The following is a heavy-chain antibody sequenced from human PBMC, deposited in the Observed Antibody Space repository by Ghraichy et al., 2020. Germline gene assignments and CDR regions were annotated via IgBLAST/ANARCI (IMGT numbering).Heavy chain of an antibody. J-gene: IGHJ3*02. CDR2: ISSDSGYI. CDR3: AKNIADRREAFDM. V-gene: IGHV3-21*01. Sequence: GGSLRLSCAASGFTFGAYSMNWVRQPPGKGLEWVSSISSDSGYIYYAGSVKGRFTISRDNAKDSVFLQMNSLRAEDTAVYYCAKNIADRREAFDMWGQGTMVTVSS. CDR1: GFTFGAYS. D-gene: IGHD6-6*01.